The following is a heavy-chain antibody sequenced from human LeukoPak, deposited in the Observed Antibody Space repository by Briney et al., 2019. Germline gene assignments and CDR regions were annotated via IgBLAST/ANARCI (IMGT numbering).Heavy chain of an antibody. CDR2: IYYSGST. CDR3: ARVRDGYNLNDY. Sequence: SETLSLTCTVSGGSISSGGYYWGWLRQPPGKGLEWIGYIYYSGSTNYNPSLKSRVTISVDTSKNQFSLKLSSVTAADTAVYYCARVRDGYNLNDYWGQGTLVTVSS. V-gene: IGHV4-61*08. J-gene: IGHJ4*02. CDR1: GGSISSGGYY. D-gene: IGHD5-24*01.